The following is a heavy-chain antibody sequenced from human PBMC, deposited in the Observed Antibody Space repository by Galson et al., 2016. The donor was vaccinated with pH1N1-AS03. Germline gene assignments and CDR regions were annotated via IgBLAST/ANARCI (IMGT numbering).Heavy chain of an antibody. CDR1: GFTFSSYR. J-gene: IGHJ3*01. D-gene: IGHD1-26*01. CDR3: ARDPVVGETSPYRFDV. Sequence: SLRLSCAASGFTFSSYRMNWVRQVPGKGLEWVSSISSGSIFINYPDSVKGRFTISRNNTKNSLYLQMNSLRVEDTAVYYCARDPVVGETSPYRFDVWGQGTMVTVSS. V-gene: IGHV3-21*01. CDR2: ISSGSIFI.